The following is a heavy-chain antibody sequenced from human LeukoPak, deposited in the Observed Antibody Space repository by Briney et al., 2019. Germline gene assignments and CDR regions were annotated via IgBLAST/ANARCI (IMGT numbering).Heavy chain of an antibody. Sequence: GGSLRLSCAASGFTFSSYSMNWVRQAPGKGLEWVSYISSASSTIFYADSVKGRFTISRDNAENSLYLQMDSLRDGDTAVYYCARGGYCGSTSCSGSRFDFWGQGTLVTVSS. CDR3: ARGGYCGSTSCSGSRFDF. CDR2: ISSASSTI. CDR1: GFTFSSYS. D-gene: IGHD2-2*01. J-gene: IGHJ4*02. V-gene: IGHV3-48*02.